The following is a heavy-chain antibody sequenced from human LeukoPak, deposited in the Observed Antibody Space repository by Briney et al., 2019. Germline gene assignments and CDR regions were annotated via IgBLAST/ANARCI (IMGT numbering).Heavy chain of an antibody. Sequence: VASVKVSCKASGGTFSSYAISWVRQAPGQGLEWMGGIIPIFGTANYAQKFQGRVTITADESTSTAYMELSRLRSDDTAVYYCAPVVAATTFDYWGQGTLVTVSS. CDR2: IIPIFGTA. CDR3: APVVAATTFDY. V-gene: IGHV1-69*13. CDR1: GGTFSSYA. D-gene: IGHD2-15*01. J-gene: IGHJ4*02.